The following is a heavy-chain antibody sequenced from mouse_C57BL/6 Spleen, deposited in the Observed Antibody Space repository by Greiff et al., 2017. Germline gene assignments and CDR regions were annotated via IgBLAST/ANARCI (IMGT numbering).Heavy chain of an antibody. CDR1: GYTFTSYW. CDR2: IHPNSGST. J-gene: IGHJ4*01. CDR3: AKGGGSSFHYAMDY. D-gene: IGHD1-1*01. Sequence: QVQLQQPGAELVKPGASVKLPCKASGYTFTSYWMHWVKQRPGQGLEWIGMIHPNSGSTNYNEKFKSKATLTVDKSSSTAYMQLSSLTSEDSAVYYCAKGGGSSFHYAMDYWGQGTSVTVSS. V-gene: IGHV1-64*01.